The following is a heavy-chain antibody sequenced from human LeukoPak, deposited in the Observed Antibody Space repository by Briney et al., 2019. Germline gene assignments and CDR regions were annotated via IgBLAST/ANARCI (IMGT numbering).Heavy chain of an antibody. CDR2: IYNSGST. CDR1: GGSISSSSYY. D-gene: IGHD5-18*01. J-gene: IGHJ4*02. CDR3: GGLGGYSYGYFDY. Sequence: SETLSLTCTVSGGSISSSSYYWGWIRQPPGKGLEWIGSIYNSGSTYYNPSLKSRVTISVDTSKNQFSLKLSSVTAADTAVYYCGGLGGYSYGYFDYWGQETLVTVSS. V-gene: IGHV4-39*07.